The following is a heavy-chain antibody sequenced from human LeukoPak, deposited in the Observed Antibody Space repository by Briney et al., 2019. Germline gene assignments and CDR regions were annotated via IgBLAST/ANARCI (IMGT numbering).Heavy chain of an antibody. Sequence: SETLSLTCTVSGGSISSYYWSWIRQPAGKGLEWIGRIYTSGSTNYNPSLKGRVTMSVDTSKNQFSLKLSSVTAADTAVYYCARDTAMARRGQFDYWGQGTLVTVSS. CDR2: IYTSGST. V-gene: IGHV4-4*07. CDR1: GGSISSYY. CDR3: ARDTAMARRGQFDY. D-gene: IGHD5-18*01. J-gene: IGHJ4*02.